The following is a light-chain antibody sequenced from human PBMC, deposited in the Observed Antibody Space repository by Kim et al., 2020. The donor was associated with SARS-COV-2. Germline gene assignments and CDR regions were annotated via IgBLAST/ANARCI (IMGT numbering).Light chain of an antibody. CDR3: QLSYRTPRT. J-gene: IGKJ1*01. CDR1: QSISSY. CDR2: AAS. V-gene: IGKV1-39*01. Sequence: ASVGDRVTITCRASQSISSYLNWYQQKPGKAPKLLIYAASSLQSGVPSRFSGSGSGTDFTLTISSLQPEDFATYYCQLSYRTPRTFGQGTKVDIK.